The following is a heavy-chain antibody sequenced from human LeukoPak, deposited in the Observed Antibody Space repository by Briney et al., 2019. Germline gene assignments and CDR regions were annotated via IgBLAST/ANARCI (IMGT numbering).Heavy chain of an antibody. Sequence: GGSLRLSCAASEFSVGSNYMTWVRQAPGKGLEWVSLIYSGGSTYYADPVKGRFTISRDNSKNTLYLQMNSLRAEDTAVYYCAKGHYYNILTGYSVRRGLDYWGQGTLVTVSS. D-gene: IGHD3-9*01. V-gene: IGHV3-66*01. CDR1: EFSVGSNY. CDR2: IYSGGST. J-gene: IGHJ4*02. CDR3: AKGHYYNILTGYSVRRGLDY.